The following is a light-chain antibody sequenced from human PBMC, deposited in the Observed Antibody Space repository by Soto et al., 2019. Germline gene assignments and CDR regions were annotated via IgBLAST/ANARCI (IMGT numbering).Light chain of an antibody. V-gene: IGKV3-11*01. CDR1: QSVYTY. J-gene: IGKJ4*01. Sequence: DIVLTQSPATLSLSPGERATLSCRASQSVYTYLAWYQQRPGQAPRLLIYDTSNRATGIPARFSGSGSGTDFPLTIISLEPEDFAVYYCQQRSNWPLTFGGGTRVEIK. CDR3: QQRSNWPLT. CDR2: DTS.